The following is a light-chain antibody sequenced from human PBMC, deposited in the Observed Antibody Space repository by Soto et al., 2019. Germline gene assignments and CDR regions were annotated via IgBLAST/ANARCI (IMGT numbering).Light chain of an antibody. CDR2: EVR. J-gene: IGLJ1*01. CDR3: SSYTSGSTLYV. Sequence: QSALTQPASVSGSPGQSITISCTGISSDVGDYNYVSWYQQHPGKAPKLMIYEVRNRPSGVSNRFSGSKSDNSASLTISGLQSEDEADYYCSSYTSGSTLYVFGPGTKVTVL. CDR1: SSDVGDYNY. V-gene: IGLV2-14*03.